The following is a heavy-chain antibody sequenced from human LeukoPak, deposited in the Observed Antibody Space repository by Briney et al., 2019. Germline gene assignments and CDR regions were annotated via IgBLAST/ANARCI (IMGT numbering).Heavy chain of an antibody. D-gene: IGHD3-10*01. CDR3: ARDTYGLGFDY. CDR1: GYSISSGYY. J-gene: IGHJ4*02. Sequence: SETLSLTCTVSGYSISSGYYWGWIRQPPGKGLEWIGSIYHSGSTYYNPSLKSRVTISVDTSKNQFSLKLSSVTAADTAVYYCARDTYGLGFDYWGQGTLVTVSS. CDR2: IYHSGST. V-gene: IGHV4-38-2*02.